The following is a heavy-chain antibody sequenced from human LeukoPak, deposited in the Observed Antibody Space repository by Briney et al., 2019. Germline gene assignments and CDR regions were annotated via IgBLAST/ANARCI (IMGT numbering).Heavy chain of an antibody. CDR2: IYYSGST. V-gene: IGHV4-59*01. CDR1: GGSISSYY. CDR3: ARVRATVTILRIPNYYYMDV. J-gene: IGHJ6*03. Sequence: SETLSLTCTVSGGSISSYYWSWIRQPPGKGLEWIGYIYYSGSTNYNPSLKSRVTISVDTSKNQFSLKLSSVTAADTAVYYCARVRATVTILRIPNYYYMDVWGKGTTVTISS. D-gene: IGHD4-17*01.